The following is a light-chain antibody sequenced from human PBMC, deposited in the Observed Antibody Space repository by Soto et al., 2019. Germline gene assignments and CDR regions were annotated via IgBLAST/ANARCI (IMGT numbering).Light chain of an antibody. J-gene: IGKJ5*01. V-gene: IGKV1-39*01. Sequence: DIQMTQSPSSLSASVGERVTITCRASESINRHFNWYQQKPGKAPKLLIYAASSLQNGVPSRFSGSGSGTDFTLTISNLQPEDFATYYCQQSYSTLSITFGQGTRLEIK. CDR3: QQSYSTLSIT. CDR2: AAS. CDR1: ESINRH.